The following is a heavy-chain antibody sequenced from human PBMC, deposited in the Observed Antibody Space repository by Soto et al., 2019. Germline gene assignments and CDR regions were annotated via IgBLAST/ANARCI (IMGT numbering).Heavy chain of an antibody. CDR2: INAGNGNT. J-gene: IGHJ3*02. D-gene: IGHD6-13*01. CDR1: GYTFTSYA. Sequence: GASVKVSWKASGYTFTSYAMHWVRQAPGQRLEWMGWINAGNGNTKYSQKFQGRVTITRDTSASTAYMELSSLRSEDTAVYYCARVGDPDSNSSSWDDNDAFDIWGQGTMVTVSS. CDR3: ARVGDPDSNSSSWDDNDAFDI. V-gene: IGHV1-3*01.